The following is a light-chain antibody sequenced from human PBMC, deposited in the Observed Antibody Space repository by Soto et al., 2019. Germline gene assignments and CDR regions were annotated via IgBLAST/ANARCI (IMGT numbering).Light chain of an antibody. Sequence: QSALTQPASVSGSPGQSITISCTGTSSDVGGYNYVSWYQQHPGEAPRLMIYEVISRPSGVSNRFSGSKSGNTASLTISGLQAEDEADYYCSSYTRGSTLVVFGGGTKLTVL. J-gene: IGLJ3*02. CDR3: SSYTRGSTLVV. V-gene: IGLV2-14*01. CDR2: EVI. CDR1: SSDVGGYNY.